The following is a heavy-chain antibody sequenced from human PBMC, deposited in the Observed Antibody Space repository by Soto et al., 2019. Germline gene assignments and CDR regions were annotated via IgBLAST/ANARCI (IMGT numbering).Heavy chain of an antibody. CDR2: IYSGGST. Sequence: GGSLRLSCAASGFTVSSNYMSWVRQAPGKGLEWVSVIYSGGSTYYADSVKGRFTISRDNSKNTLYLQMNSLRAEDTAVYYCATAGIAVAKDETYYYYGMDVWGQGTTVTVSS. D-gene: IGHD6-19*01. CDR3: ATAGIAVAKDETYYYYGMDV. V-gene: IGHV3-66*01. CDR1: GFTVSSNY. J-gene: IGHJ6*02.